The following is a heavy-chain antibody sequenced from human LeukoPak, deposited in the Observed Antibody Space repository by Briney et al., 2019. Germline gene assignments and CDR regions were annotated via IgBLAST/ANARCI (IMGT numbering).Heavy chain of an antibody. CDR2: IIPIFGTA. V-gene: IGHV1-69*05. Sequence: SVKVSCXASGGTFSIYAISWVRQALGQGLEWMAGIIPIFGTANYAQKFQGRVTITTDESTSTAYMELSSMRSEDTAVYYCARGGHIVVVTAILPNYYFDYWGQGTLVTVSS. D-gene: IGHD2-21*02. J-gene: IGHJ4*02. CDR3: ARGGHIVVVTAILPNYYFDY. CDR1: GGTFSIYA.